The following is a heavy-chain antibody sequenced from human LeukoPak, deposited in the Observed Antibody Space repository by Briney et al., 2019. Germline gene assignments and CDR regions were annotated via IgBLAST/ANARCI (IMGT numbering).Heavy chain of an antibody. Sequence: PGGSLRLSCAASGFTFSSYAMNWVRQAPGKGLEWVSAISGSSGSTYYADSVKGRFTISRDSSKNTLYLQMNSLRAEDTAVYYCAKVAGYSYVGVYYFDYWGQGTLVTVSS. CDR3: AKVAGYSYVGVYYFDY. D-gene: IGHD5-18*01. CDR1: GFTFSSYA. J-gene: IGHJ4*02. CDR2: ISGSSGST. V-gene: IGHV3-23*01.